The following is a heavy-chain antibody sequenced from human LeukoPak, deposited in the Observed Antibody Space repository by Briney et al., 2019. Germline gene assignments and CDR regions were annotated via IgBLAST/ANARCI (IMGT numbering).Heavy chain of an antibody. Sequence: GGSLRLSCAASGFTFSGSAMHWVRQTSGKGLEWVGRIRSKANSYATAYAASVKGRFTISRDDSKNTAYLQMNSLKTEDTAVYYCTRWMDSSTSWQFDYWGQGTLVTVSS. J-gene: IGHJ4*02. CDR3: TRWMDSSTSWQFDY. CDR1: GFTFSGSA. D-gene: IGHD2-2*01. V-gene: IGHV3-73*01. CDR2: IRSKANSYAT.